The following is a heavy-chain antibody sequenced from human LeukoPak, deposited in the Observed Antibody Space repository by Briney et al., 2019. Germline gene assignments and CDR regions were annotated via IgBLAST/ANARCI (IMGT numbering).Heavy chain of an antibody. CDR3: ARETGSGYYYDPSSEYYFDH. CDR2: IYKTGST. Sequence: SXTLSLTCTVSGGSISNYYWSWIRQPPGKALEWIGNIYKTGSTHYSPSLTSRLTISVDPSKNQFSLKLNFVTPAGTAVYYCARETGSGYYYDPSSEYYFDHWGQGTLVTVSS. V-gene: IGHV4-59*01. J-gene: IGHJ4*02. D-gene: IGHD3-22*01. CDR1: GGSISNYY.